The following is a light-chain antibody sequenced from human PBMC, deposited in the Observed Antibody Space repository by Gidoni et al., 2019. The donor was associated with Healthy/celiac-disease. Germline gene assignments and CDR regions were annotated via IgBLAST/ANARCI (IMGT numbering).Light chain of an antibody. V-gene: IGKV1-39*01. CDR2: AAY. J-gene: IGKJ4*01. CDR3: QQSYSTPLT. CDR1: QSISSY. Sequence: DIQMTQSPSSLSASVGDRVTITCRASQSISSYLNWYQQKPGKAPKLLIYAAYSLQSGVPSRFGGSGSGTYFTLTISSLQPEDFATYYCQQSYSTPLTFGGGTKVEIK.